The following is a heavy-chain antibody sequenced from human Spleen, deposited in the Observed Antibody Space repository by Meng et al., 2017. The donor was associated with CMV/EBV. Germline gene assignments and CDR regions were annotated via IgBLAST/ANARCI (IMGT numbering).Heavy chain of an antibody. CDR3: ALDSSSWYCFDY. CDR2: IHPHRGDT. V-gene: IGHV1-2*02. D-gene: IGHD6-13*01. J-gene: IGHJ4*02. Sequence: ASVKVSCKASGYTFTAHYFHWVRQAPGQGLEWMGWIHPHRGDTNYAQQFQGRVTLTRDTSTSTAYMELRSLRSDDTAVYYCALDSSSWYCFDYWGQGTLVTVSS. CDR1: GYTFTAHY.